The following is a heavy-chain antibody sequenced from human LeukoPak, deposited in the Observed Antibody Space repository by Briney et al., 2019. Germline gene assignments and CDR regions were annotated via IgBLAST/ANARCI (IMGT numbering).Heavy chain of an antibody. CDR2: INSDRGGT. CDR1: GYTFTNYY. CDR3: ARDHGDDAFDI. V-gene: IGHV1-2*02. J-gene: IGHJ3*02. Sequence: ASVKVSCKASGYTFTNYYIHWVRQAPGQGLEWMGWINSDRGGTNYAQKFQGRVTMTRDTSISTAYMELRSVRSDDTAVYYCARDHGDDAFDIWGPGTMVTVSS. D-gene: IGHD3-3*01.